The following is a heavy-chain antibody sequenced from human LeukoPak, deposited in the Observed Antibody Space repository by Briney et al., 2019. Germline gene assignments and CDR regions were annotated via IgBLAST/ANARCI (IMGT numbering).Heavy chain of an antibody. CDR2: IGGSGGST. Sequence: GGSLRLSCAASGFTFSSYAMSWVRQAPGKGLEWVSTIGGSGGSTYYADSVKGRFTISRDNAKNSLYLQMNSLRAEDTAVYYCARASSSPPYYFDYWGQGTLVTVSS. D-gene: IGHD6-6*01. CDR1: GFTFSSYA. J-gene: IGHJ4*02. CDR3: ARASSSPPYYFDY. V-gene: IGHV3-23*01.